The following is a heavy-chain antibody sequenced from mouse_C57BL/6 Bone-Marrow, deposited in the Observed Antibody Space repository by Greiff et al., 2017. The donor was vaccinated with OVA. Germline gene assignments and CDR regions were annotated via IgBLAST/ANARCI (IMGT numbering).Heavy chain of an antibody. CDR2: FYPGSGSI. CDR1: GYTFTEYT. CDR3: ARHEDRGRRGGYAMDY. Sequence: VQLQQPGTELVKPGASVKLSCKASGYTFTEYTIHWVKQRSGQGLEWIGWFYPGSGSIKYNEKFKDKATLTADKSSSTVYMELSRLTSEDSAVYFCARHEDRGRRGGYAMDYWGQGTSVTVSS. J-gene: IGHJ4*01. V-gene: IGHV1-62-2*01.